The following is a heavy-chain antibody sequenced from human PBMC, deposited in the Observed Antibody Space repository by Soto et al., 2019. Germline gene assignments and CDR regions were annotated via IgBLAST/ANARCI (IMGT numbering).Heavy chain of an antibody. V-gene: IGHV4-30-2*01. CDR2: IYHSGST. CDR1: GGSISSGGYS. CDR3: ARVPGP. Sequence: SSETLSLTCAVSGGSISSGGYSWSWIRQPPGKGLEWIGYIYHSGSTYYNPSLKSRVTISVDRSKNQFSLKLSSVTAADTAVYYCARVPGPWGQGTLVTVFS. D-gene: IGHD7-27*01. J-gene: IGHJ5*02.